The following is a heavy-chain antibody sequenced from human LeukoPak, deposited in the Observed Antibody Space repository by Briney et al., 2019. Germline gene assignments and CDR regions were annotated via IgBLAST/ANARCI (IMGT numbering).Heavy chain of an antibody. Sequence: SETLSLTCAVYGGSFSGYYWSWIRQPPGKGLEWIGEINHSGSTNYNPSLKSRVTISVDTSKNQFSLKLSSVTAADTAVYYCARGRLTYYYGSGSAYYYWGQGTLVTVSS. CDR2: INHSGST. CDR1: GGSFSGYY. D-gene: IGHD3-10*01. V-gene: IGHV4-34*01. CDR3: ARGRLTYYYGSGSAYYY. J-gene: IGHJ4*02.